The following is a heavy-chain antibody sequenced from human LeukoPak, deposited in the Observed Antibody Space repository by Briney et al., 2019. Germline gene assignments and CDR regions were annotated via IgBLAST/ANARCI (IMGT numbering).Heavy chain of an antibody. CDR3: ARATVQLWSYYFDY. CDR1: GGSFSGYY. D-gene: IGHD5-18*01. V-gene: IGHV4-34*01. CDR2: INHSGST. J-gene: IGHJ4*02. Sequence: SETLSLTCAVYGGSFSGYYWSWIRQPPGKGLEWIGEINHSGSTNYNPSLKSRVTMSVDTSKNQFSLKLSSVTAADTAVYYCARATVQLWSYYFDYWGQGTLVTVSS.